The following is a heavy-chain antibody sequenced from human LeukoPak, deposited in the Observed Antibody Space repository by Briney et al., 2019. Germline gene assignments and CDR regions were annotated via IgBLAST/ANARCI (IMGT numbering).Heavy chain of an antibody. CDR2: INHSGST. V-gene: IGHV4-34*01. CDR1: GGSFSGYY. CDR3: ASYYPANYYHYYGMDV. Sequence: PSETLSLTCAVYGGSFSGYYWSWIRQPPGKGLEWIGEINHSGSTNYNPSLKSRVTISVDTSKNQFSLKLSSVTAADTAVYYCASYYPANYYHYYGMDVWGQGTTVTVSS. J-gene: IGHJ6*02. D-gene: IGHD1-26*01.